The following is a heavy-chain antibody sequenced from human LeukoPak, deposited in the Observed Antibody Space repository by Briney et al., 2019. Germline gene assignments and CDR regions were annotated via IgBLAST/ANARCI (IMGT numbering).Heavy chain of an antibody. Sequence: SETLSLTCTVSGGSISSSSYYWGWIRQPPGKGLEWIRSIYYSGSTYYNPSLKSRVTISVDTSKNQFSLKLSSVTAADTAVYYCVGVSQSAEYFQHWGQGTLVTVSS. CDR2: IYYSGST. V-gene: IGHV4-39*07. D-gene: IGHD3-16*01. J-gene: IGHJ1*01. CDR1: GGSISSSSYY. CDR3: VGVSQSAEYFQH.